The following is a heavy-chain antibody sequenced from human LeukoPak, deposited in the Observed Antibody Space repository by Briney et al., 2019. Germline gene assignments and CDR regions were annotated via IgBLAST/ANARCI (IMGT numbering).Heavy chain of an antibody. J-gene: IGHJ6*03. Sequence: PGGSLRLSCAASGFTFRTYGMNWVRPAPGKGLEWISYINSNSDTVHYSSSVEGRFTISRDNAKNSLYLQMNSLRAEDTAMYYCARGDQGTVTTVYYYYYMDVWGKGTTVTVSS. CDR1: GFTFRTYG. CDR2: INSNSDTV. V-gene: IGHV3-48*04. CDR3: ARGDQGTVTTVYYYYYMDV. D-gene: IGHD4-11*01.